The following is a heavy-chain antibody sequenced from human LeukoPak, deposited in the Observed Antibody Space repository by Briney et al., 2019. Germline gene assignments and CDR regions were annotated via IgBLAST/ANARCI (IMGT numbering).Heavy chain of an antibody. CDR1: GFTFRSYS. J-gene: IGHJ4*02. CDR2: ISYDGSNK. CDR3: ARQSSSWYYFDY. D-gene: IGHD6-13*01. Sequence: GFLRLSCAASGFTFRSYSMQWVRQAPGKGLEWVAVISYDGSNKYYADSVKGRFTISRDNSKNTLYLQMNSLRAEDTAVYYCARQSSSWYYFDYWGQGTLVTVSS. V-gene: IGHV3-30*04.